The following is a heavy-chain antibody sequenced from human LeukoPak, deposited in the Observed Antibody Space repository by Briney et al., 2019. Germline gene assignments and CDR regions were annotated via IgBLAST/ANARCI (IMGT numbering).Heavy chain of an antibody. J-gene: IGHJ4*02. CDR3: ARVHYYGSGSYYNDYYFDY. Sequence: SETLSLTCAVSGYSISSGYYWGWIRQPPGKGLEWIGSIYHSGSTYYNPSLKGRVTISVDTSKNQFSLKLSAVTAADTAVYYCARVHYYGSGSYYNDYYFDYWGRGTLVTVSS. CDR2: IYHSGST. D-gene: IGHD3-10*01. CDR1: GYSISSGYY. V-gene: IGHV4-38-2*01.